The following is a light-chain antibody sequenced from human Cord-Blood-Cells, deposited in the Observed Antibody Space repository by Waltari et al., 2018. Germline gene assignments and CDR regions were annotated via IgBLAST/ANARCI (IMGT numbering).Light chain of an antibody. V-gene: IGLV3-19*01. CDR3: NSRDSSGNHLV. Sequence: SSELTQDPAVSVPLGQTVRITCQGDSLRGYYARWYQQKPGQAPVLVIYGKNNRPSGIPDRFSGSSSGNTASLTITGAQAEDEADYYCNSRDSSGNHLVFGGGTKLTVL. J-gene: IGLJ2*01. CDR2: GKN. CDR1: SLRGYY.